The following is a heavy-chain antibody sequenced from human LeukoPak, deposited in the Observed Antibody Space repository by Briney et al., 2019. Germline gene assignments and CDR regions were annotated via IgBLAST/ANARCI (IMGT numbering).Heavy chain of an antibody. CDR3: ARGGTLMTMVN. D-gene: IGHD4/OR15-4a*01. CDR2: IDHTGNS. Sequence: AETLSLSCAVYVGTFSGHYWSWIRQPPGKWLEWIGEIDHTGNSNYKSSLKSRVTISVDTSKKQLSLSLNSVTAADTAVYYCARGGTLMTMVNWGQGTLVTVSS. J-gene: IGHJ4*02. V-gene: IGHV4-34*01. CDR1: VGTFSGHY.